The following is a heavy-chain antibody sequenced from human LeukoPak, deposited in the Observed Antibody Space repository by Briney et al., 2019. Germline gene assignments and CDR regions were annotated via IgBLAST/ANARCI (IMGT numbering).Heavy chain of an antibody. J-gene: IGHJ3*02. V-gene: IGHV1-2*02. CDR2: INPNSGGT. Sequence: ASVKVSCKASGYTFTSYGISWVRQAPGQGLEWMGWINPNSGGTNYAQKFQGRVTMTRDTSISTAYMELSRLRSDDTAVYYCARGHCSGGSCYSGAFDIWGQGTMVTVSS. D-gene: IGHD2-15*01. CDR1: GYTFTSYG. CDR3: ARGHCSGGSCYSGAFDI.